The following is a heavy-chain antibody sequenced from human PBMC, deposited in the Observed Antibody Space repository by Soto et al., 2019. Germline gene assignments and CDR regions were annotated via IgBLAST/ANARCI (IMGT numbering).Heavy chain of an antibody. Sequence: SVKVSCKASGGTFSSYTISWVRQAPGQGLEWMGRIIPILGIANYAQKFQGRVTITADKSTSTAYMELSSLRSEDTAVYYCAREYSSGYDSISYYYYYYMDVWGKGTTVTVSS. CDR2: IIPILGIA. D-gene: IGHD5-12*01. J-gene: IGHJ6*03. CDR3: AREYSSGYDSISYYYYYYMDV. CDR1: GGTFSSYT. V-gene: IGHV1-69*04.